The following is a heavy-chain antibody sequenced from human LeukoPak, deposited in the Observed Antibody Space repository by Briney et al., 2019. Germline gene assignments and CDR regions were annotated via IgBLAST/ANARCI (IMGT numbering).Heavy chain of an antibody. D-gene: IGHD1-26*01. Sequence: PSQTLSLTCTVSGASITSGTYYWTWIRQPAGKGLEWIGRVYTSGTSTYNPSLRRRLTISADTSKNQFSLKLSSVTAADTGVYYCARTTVGPYGSQTYYYYYMDVWGRGTTATVSS. CDR1: GASITSGTYY. J-gene: IGHJ6*03. CDR2: VYTSGTS. V-gene: IGHV4-61*02. CDR3: ARTTVGPYGSQTYYYYYMDV.